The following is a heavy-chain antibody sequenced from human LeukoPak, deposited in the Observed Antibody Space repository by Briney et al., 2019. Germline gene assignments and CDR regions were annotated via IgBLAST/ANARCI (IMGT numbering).Heavy chain of an antibody. J-gene: IGHJ4*02. CDR1: GFTFSSYG. V-gene: IGHV3-33*06. CDR2: IWYDGSNK. D-gene: IGHD6-19*01. CDR3: AKDSAVARGQYYFDY. Sequence: GGSLRLSCAASGFTFSSYGMHWVRQAPGKGLEWVAVIWYDGSNKCYADSVKGRFTISRDNSKNTLYLQMNSLRAEDTAVYYCAKDSAVARGQYYFDYWGQGTLVTVSS.